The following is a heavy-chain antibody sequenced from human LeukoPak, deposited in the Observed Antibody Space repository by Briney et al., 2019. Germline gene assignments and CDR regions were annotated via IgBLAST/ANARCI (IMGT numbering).Heavy chain of an antibody. V-gene: IGHV1-2*02. D-gene: IGHD3-10*01. J-gene: IGHJ4*02. CDR3: ARDPRYYYGSGVDY. CDR2: INPNSGGT. Sequence: ASVKVSCKASGGTFSSYAISWVRQAPGQGLEWMGWINPNSGGTNYAQKFQGRVTMTRDTSISTAYMELSRLRSDDTAVYYCARDPRYYYGSGVDYWGQGTLVTVSS. CDR1: GGTFSSYA.